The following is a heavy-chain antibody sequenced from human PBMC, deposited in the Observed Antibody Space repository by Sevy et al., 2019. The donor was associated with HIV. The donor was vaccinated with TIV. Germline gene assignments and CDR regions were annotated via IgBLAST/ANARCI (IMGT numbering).Heavy chain of an antibody. CDR1: GFTVNDKY. J-gene: IGHJ4*02. V-gene: IGHV3-66*02. D-gene: IGHD6-19*01. CDR2: IFSSVST. CDR3: VSLFLSYRSGWSYFDY. Sequence: GGSLRLSCAIFGFTVNDKYFIGVGRAPGKGWRGAQVIFSSVSTYYADSAKGRFTISRDNSKNTVDLQMNSVRAEDTAVYYCVSLFLSYRSGWSYFDYWGQGTLVTVSS.